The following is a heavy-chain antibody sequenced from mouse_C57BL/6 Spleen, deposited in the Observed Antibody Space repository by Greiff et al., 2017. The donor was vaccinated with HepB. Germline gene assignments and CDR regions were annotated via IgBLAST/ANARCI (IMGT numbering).Heavy chain of an antibody. Sequence: QVQLQQPGAELVRPGSSVKLSCKASGYTFTSYWMHWVKQRPIQGLEWIGNIDPSDSETHYNQKFKDKATLTVDKSSSTAYMQLSSLTSEDSAVYYWAVGPSYSNGGNYWGQGTTLTVSS. J-gene: IGHJ2*01. CDR1: GYTFTSYW. D-gene: IGHD2-5*01. CDR3: AVGPSYSNGGNY. V-gene: IGHV1-52*01. CDR2: IDPSDSET.